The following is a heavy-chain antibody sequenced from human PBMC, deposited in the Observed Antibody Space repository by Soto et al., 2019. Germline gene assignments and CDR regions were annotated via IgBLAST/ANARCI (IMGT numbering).Heavy chain of an antibody. CDR3: ARVVVTNSLHDAFDI. V-gene: IGHV3-64*01. D-gene: IGHD3-22*01. CDR1: GFTFSSYA. Sequence: EVQLVESGGGLVQPGGSLRLSCAASGFTFSSYAMHWVRQAPGKGLEYVSAISSNGGSTYYANSVKGRFTISSDNSKNTLYLQMGSLRAEDMAVYYCARVVVTNSLHDAFDIWGQGTMVTVSS. J-gene: IGHJ3*02. CDR2: ISSNGGST.